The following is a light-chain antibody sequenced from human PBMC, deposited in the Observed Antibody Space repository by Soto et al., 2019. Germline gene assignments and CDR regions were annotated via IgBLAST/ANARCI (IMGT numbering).Light chain of an antibody. Sequence: QYALTRPASVSDSPGQSITISCTVTSSDVGGSNFVSWYQQHPGKPPKLIIYDVANRPSGVSNRFSGSKSGSTASLIISRLQTEDEADYYCASYTSSTTYVFGTGTKVTVL. CDR3: ASYTSSTTYV. CDR1: SSDVGGSNF. CDR2: DVA. J-gene: IGLJ1*01. V-gene: IGLV2-14*03.